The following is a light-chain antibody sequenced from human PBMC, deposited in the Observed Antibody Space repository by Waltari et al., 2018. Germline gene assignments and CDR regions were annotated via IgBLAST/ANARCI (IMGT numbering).Light chain of an antibody. CDR3: QSYDSSLSAL. CDR1: SSNIGAGYD. J-gene: IGLJ1*01. CDR2: GKS. V-gene: IGLV1-40*01. Sequence: QSVLTQPPSVSGAPGQRVTISCTGSSSNIGAGYDVHWYQPLPGTAPKLLIHGKSKRPCGVPDRFSGSKSGTSASLAITGLQAEDEADYYCQSYDSSLSALFGTGTKVTVL.